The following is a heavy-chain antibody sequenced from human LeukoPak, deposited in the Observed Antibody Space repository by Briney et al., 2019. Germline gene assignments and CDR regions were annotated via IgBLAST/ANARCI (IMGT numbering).Heavy chain of an antibody. CDR3: ARDTLGPYYYGSGSYP. CDR2: ISSSGSTI. CDR1: GFTFSSYE. Sequence: GGSLRLSCAASGFTFSSYEMNWVRQAPGKGLEWVSYISSSGSTIYYADSVKGRFTTSRDNAKNSLYLQMNSLRAEDTAVYYCARDTLGPYYYGSGSYPWGQGTLVTVSS. J-gene: IGHJ4*02. D-gene: IGHD3-10*01. V-gene: IGHV3-48*03.